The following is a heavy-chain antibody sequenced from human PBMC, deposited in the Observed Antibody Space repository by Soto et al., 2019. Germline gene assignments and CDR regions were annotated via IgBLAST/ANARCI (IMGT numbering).Heavy chain of an antibody. D-gene: IGHD5-12*01. J-gene: IGHJ4*02. V-gene: IGHV4-59*01. Sequence: SETLSLTCTVSGGSISSYYWSWIRQPPGKGLEWIGYIYYSGSTNYNPSLKSRVTISVDTSKNQFSLKLSSVTAADTAVYYCARGGGRVATTVFDYWGQGTLVTVSS. CDR2: IYYSGST. CDR3: ARGGGRVATTVFDY. CDR1: GGSISSYY.